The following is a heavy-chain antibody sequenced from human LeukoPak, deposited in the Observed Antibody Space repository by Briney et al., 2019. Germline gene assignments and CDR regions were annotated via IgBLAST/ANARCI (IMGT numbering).Heavy chain of an antibody. CDR3: ARVSRQIDAFDI. Sequence: SETLSLTCTVSGGSISSGGYYWSWIRQHPGKGLEWIGYIYYSGSTYYNPSLKSRVTISVDTSKNQFSLKLSSVTAADTAVYYCARVSRQIDAFDIWGQGTMVTVSS. J-gene: IGHJ3*02. CDR1: GGSISSGGYY. CDR2: IYYSGST. V-gene: IGHV4-31*03.